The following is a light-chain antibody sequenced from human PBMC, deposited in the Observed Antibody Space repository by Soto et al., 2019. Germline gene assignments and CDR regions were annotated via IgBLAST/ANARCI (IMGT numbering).Light chain of an antibody. CDR2: EIS. CDR3: MQATQFPYT. CDR1: QGLVHSDGNTY. J-gene: IGKJ2*01. Sequence: DIVMTQTPLSSPVTLGQPASISCRSSQGLVHSDGNTYLSWLQQRPGQPPRLLIYEISNRFSGVPDXXRGSGAVTDFTLKISRVEAEDVGIYYCMQATQFPYTFGQGTKLEIK. V-gene: IGKV2-24*01.